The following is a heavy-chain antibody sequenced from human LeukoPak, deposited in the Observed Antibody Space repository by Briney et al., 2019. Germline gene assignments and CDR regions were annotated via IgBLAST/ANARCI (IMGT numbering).Heavy chain of an antibody. J-gene: IGHJ5*02. CDR3: ARFIDEIDNWFDP. Sequence: SETLSLTCTVSGVSISSYYWSWIRQPPGKGLEWIGYIYYSGSTNYNPSLKSRVTISVDTSKNQFSLKLSSVTAADTAVYYCARFIDEIDNWFDPWGQGTLVTVSS. CDR1: GVSISSYY. D-gene: IGHD3-16*02. V-gene: IGHV4-59*01. CDR2: IYYSGST.